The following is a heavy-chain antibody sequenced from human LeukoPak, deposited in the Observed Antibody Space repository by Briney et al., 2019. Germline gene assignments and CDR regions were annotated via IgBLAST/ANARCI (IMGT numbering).Heavy chain of an antibody. D-gene: IGHD6-19*01. CDR1: GFTFSSYG. V-gene: IGHV3-30*02. J-gene: IGHJ6*03. CDR2: IRYDGSNK. Sequence: GGSLRLSCAASGFTFSSYGMHWVRQAPGKGLEWVAVIRYDGSNKYYADSVKGRFTISRDNSKNTLYLQMNSLRAEDTAVYYCAKVSVAGRYYYYMDVWGKGTTVTVSS. CDR3: AKVSVAGRYYYYMDV.